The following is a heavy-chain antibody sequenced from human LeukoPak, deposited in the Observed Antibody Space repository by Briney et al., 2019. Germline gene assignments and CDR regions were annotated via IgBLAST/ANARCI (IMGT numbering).Heavy chain of an antibody. D-gene: IGHD3-22*01. V-gene: IGHV1-69*13. CDR2: IIPIFGTA. CDR3: ARGAYYYDSSGYHYYFDY. CDR1: GGTFSSYA. J-gene: IGHJ4*02. Sequence: AASVKVSCKASGGTFSSYAINWVRQAPGQGLEWMGGIIPIFGTANYAQKFQGRVTTTADESTSTAYMEVSSLRSEDTAVYYCARGAYYYDSSGYHYYFDYWGQGTLVTVSS.